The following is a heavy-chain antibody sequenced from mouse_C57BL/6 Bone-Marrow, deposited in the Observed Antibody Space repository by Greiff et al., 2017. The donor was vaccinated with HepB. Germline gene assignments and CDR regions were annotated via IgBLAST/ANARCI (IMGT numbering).Heavy chain of an antibody. Sequence: VQLQQSGAELVRPGASVKLSCTASGFNIKDDYMHWVKQRPEQGLEWIGWIDPENGDTEYASKFQGKATITADTSSNTAYLQLSSLTSEDTAVYYCTTGNDYDVLAWFAYWGQGTLVTVSA. CDR2: IDPENGDT. CDR3: TTGNDYDVLAWFAY. CDR1: GFNIKDDY. D-gene: IGHD2-4*01. J-gene: IGHJ3*01. V-gene: IGHV14-4*01.